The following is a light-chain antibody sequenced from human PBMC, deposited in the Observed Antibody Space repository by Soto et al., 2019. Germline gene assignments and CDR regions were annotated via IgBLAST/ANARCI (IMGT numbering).Light chain of an antibody. CDR3: AAWDDSLNALV. V-gene: IGLV1-44*01. J-gene: IGLJ2*01. Sequence: QSVLTQPPSASGTPGQRVTISCSGSTSNIRINPVNWYQHLPGTAPKLLIFTNDQRPSGVPDRFSGSKSGTSASLAISGLQSDDEADYYCAAWDDSLNALVFGGGTKVTVL. CDR1: TSNIRINP. CDR2: TND.